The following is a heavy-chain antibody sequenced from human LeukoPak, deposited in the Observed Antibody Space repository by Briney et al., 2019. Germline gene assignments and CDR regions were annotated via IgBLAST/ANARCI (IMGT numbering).Heavy chain of an antibody. Sequence: PGRSLRLSCAASGFTFSSYGMHWVRQAPGKGLEWVAVIWYDGSNKYYADSVKGRFTISRDNSKNTLYLQMNSLRAEDTAVYYCARDCSGGSCYAYYYYGKDVWGQGTTVTVSS. CDR2: IWYDGSNK. D-gene: IGHD2-15*01. V-gene: IGHV3-33*01. CDR1: GFTFSSYG. J-gene: IGHJ6*02. CDR3: ARDCSGGSCYAYYYYGKDV.